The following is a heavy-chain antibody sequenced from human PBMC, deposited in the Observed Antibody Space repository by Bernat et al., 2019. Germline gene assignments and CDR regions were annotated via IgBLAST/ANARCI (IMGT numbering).Heavy chain of an antibody. Sequence: EVQLVESGGGVVRPGGSLRLSCAASGFTFDDYGMSWVRQAPGKGLEWVSGINWNGGSTGYADSVKGRFTISRDNAKNCLYLQLNSLRDEDTALYYCASDRQQLAVGYFDYWGQGTLVTVSS. CDR1: GFTFDDYG. D-gene: IGHD6-13*01. CDR3: ASDRQQLAVGYFDY. CDR2: INWNGGST. J-gene: IGHJ4*02. V-gene: IGHV3-20*04.